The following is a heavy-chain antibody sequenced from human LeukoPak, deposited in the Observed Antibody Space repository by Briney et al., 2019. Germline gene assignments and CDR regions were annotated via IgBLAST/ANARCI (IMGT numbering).Heavy chain of an antibody. CDR1: GFTFSSYA. D-gene: IGHD6-13*01. CDR2: ISGSGGST. V-gene: IGHV3-23*01. J-gene: IGHJ6*02. CDR3: AKDHPLAARDYYYGMDI. Sequence: PGGSLRLSCAASGFTFSSYARSWVRQAPGKGLEWVSAISGSGGSTYYADSVKGRFTISRDNSKNTLYLQMNSLRAEDTAVYYCAKDHPLAARDYYYGMDIWGQGTTVTVSS.